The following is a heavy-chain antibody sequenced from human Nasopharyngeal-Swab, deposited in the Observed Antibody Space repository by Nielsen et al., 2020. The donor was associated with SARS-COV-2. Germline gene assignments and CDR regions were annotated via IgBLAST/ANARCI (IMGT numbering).Heavy chain of an antibody. Sequence: VRQAPGKGLEWVGRIGDKAHNYATTYAASVKGRFTISRDDSKNTAFLQTDSLKTEDTALYYCTTDYYFDYWGQGTLVTVSS. CDR3: TTDYYFDY. CDR2: IGDKAHNYAT. V-gene: IGHV3-73*01. J-gene: IGHJ4*02.